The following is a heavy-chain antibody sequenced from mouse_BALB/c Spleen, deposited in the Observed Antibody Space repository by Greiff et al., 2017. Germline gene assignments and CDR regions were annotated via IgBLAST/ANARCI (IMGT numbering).Heavy chain of an antibody. CDR3: ARDGYGNYYAMDY. CDR2: ISSGGSYT. V-gene: IGHV5-9-4*01. CDR1: GFTFSSYA. Sequence: EVKLVESGGGLVQPGGSRKLSCAASGFTFSSYAMSWVRQSPEKRLEWVAEISSGGSYTYYPDTVTGRFTISRDNAKNTLYLEMSSLRSEDTAMYYCARDGYGNYYAMDYWGQGTSVTVSS. J-gene: IGHJ4*01. D-gene: IGHD2-2*01.